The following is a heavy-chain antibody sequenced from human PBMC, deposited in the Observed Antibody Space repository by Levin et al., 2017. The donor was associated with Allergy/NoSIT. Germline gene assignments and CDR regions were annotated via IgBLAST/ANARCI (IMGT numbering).Heavy chain of an antibody. CDR1: GYTLTELS. D-gene: IGHD4-11*01. CDR3: ATIYSDYGELDGFDC. CDR2: FDPEDGET. V-gene: IGHV1-24*01. J-gene: IGHJ3*01. Sequence: GESLKISCKVSGYTLTELSMHWVRQAPGRGLEWMGGFDPEDGETIYAQKFQGRVTMTEDTSTDTAYMELSSLRSEDTAVYYCATIYSDYGELDGFDCWGQGTTVTVSS.